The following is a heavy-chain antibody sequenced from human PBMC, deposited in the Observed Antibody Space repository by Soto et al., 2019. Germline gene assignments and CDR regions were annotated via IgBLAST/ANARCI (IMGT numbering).Heavy chain of an antibody. CDR1: GGTFSSYA. V-gene: IGHV1-69*13. CDR2: IIPIFGTA. Sequence: ASVKVSCKASGGTFSSYAISWVRQAPGQGLEWMGGIIPIFGTANYAQKFQGRVTITADESTSTAYMELSSLRSEDTAVYYCARGSWNFLSRRTIKRNYYGLDVRGQGTTVTVS. J-gene: IGHJ6*02. CDR3: ARGSWNFLSRRTIKRNYYGLDV. D-gene: IGHD1-7*01.